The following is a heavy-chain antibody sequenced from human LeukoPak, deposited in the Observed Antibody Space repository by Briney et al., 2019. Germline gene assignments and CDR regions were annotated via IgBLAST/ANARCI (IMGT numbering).Heavy chain of an antibody. V-gene: IGHV1-18*01. D-gene: IGHD4-23*01. Sequence: ASVKVSCKASGYTFTSYGISWVRQAPGQGLEWMGWISAYNGNTNYAQKLQGRVTMTTDTSTSTAYMELRSLRSDDTAVYYCASSTPTTVVTDYWGQGTLVTVSS. J-gene: IGHJ4*02. CDR1: GYTFTSYG. CDR2: ISAYNGNT. CDR3: ASSTPTTVVTDY.